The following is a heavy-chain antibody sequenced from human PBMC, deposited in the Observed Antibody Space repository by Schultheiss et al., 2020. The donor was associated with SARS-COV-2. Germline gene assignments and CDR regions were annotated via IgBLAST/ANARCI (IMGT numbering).Heavy chain of an antibody. J-gene: IGHJ4*02. CDR1: GFNFATYA. Sequence: GGSLRLSCAASGFNFATYAMTWVRQAPGKGLEWVSTISGIGSTTYYADSVRGRFTISRDNAKRSVYLQMNSLRAEDTAVYYCARGYCSTFGCYLHFDHWGQGALVTVSS. CDR3: ARGYCSTFGCYLHFDH. CDR2: ISGIGSTT. V-gene: IGHV3-23*01. D-gene: IGHD2-2*01.